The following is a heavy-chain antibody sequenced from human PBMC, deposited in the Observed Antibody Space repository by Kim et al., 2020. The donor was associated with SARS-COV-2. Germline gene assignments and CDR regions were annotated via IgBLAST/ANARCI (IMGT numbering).Heavy chain of an antibody. Sequence: SETLSLTCAVYGGSFSGYYWSWIRQPPGKGLEWIGEINHSGSTNYNPSLKSRVTISVDTSKNQFSLKLSSVTAADTAVYYCVRVAVAGSPFDYWGQGTLVTVSS. J-gene: IGHJ4*02. CDR2: INHSGST. D-gene: IGHD6-19*01. CDR3: VRVAVAGSPFDY. CDR1: GGSFSGYY. V-gene: IGHV4-34*01.